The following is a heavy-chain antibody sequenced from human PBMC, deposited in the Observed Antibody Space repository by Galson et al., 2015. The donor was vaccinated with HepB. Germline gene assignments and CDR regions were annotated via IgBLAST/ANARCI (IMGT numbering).Heavy chain of an antibody. Sequence: SLRLSCAASGFTFSNFAMSWVRRAPGKGLEWVSGINTSGGNTDYADSVKGRFTISRDNSKNTLYLLMNSLRVEDTAVYYCAKDTGRSSGRLVDYWGQGTLVTVSS. V-gene: IGHV3-23*01. D-gene: IGHD6-13*01. J-gene: IGHJ4*02. CDR1: GFTFSNFA. CDR2: INTSGGNT. CDR3: AKDTGRSSGRLVDY.